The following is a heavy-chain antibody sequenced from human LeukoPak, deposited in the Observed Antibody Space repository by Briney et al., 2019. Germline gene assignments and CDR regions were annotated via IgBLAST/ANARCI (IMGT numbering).Heavy chain of an antibody. Sequence: SETLSLTCTVSGGSISSGGYYWSWIRQHPGKGLEWTGYIYYSGSTYYNPSLKSRVTISVDTSKNQFSLKLSSVTAADTAVYYCARDRVGATWRRFDYWGQGTLVTVSS. CDR3: ARDRVGATWRRFDY. CDR1: GGSISSGGYY. V-gene: IGHV4-31*03. D-gene: IGHD1-26*01. J-gene: IGHJ4*02. CDR2: IYYSGST.